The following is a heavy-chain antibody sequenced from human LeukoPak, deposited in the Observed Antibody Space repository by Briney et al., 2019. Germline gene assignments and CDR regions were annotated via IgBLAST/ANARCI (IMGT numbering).Heavy chain of an antibody. CDR1: GDSISSYY. V-gene: IGHV4-59*01. CDR3: ARVSSALGYFDY. D-gene: IGHD3-22*01. CDR2: IYYSGST. Sequence: PSETLSLTCTVSGDSISSYYWSWIRQPPGKGLEWIGYIYYSGSTNYNPSLKSRVIISVDTSKNQFSLKLGSVTAADTAVYYCARVSSALGYFDYWGQGTLVTVSS. J-gene: IGHJ4*02.